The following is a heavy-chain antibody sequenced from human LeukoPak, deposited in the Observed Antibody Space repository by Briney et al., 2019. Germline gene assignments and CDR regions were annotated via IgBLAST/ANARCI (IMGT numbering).Heavy chain of an antibody. V-gene: IGHV1-69*01. CDR3: ARVDYYDILTGPLIGYYGMDV. Sequence: SVKVSCKASEGTFSSYAISWVRQAPGQGLEWMGGIILIFGTANYAQKFQGRVTITADESTSTAYMELSSLRSEDTAVYYCARVDYYDILTGPLIGYYGMDVWGQGTTITVSS. J-gene: IGHJ6*02. D-gene: IGHD3-9*01. CDR1: EGTFSSYA. CDR2: IILIFGTA.